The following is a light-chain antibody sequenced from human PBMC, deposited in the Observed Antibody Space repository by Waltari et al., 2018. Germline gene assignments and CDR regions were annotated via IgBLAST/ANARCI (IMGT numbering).Light chain of an antibody. CDR2: RNN. Sequence: QSVLTQPPSASGTPGQRVTISCSGSSPNIGRNYVYWYQQLPGTAPKLLIYRNNQRPSGVPDRFSGYKSGTSASLAISGLRSEDEADYYCAAWDDSLSGVVFGGGTKLTVL. CDR1: SPNIGRNY. J-gene: IGLJ2*01. CDR3: AAWDDSLSGVV. V-gene: IGLV1-47*01.